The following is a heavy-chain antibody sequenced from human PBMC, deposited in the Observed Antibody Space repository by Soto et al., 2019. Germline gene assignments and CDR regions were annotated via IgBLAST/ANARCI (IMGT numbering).Heavy chain of an antibody. J-gene: IGHJ6*02. V-gene: IGHV3-15*01. Sequence: GGSLRLSCAASGFTFSNAWMSWVRQAPGKGLEWVGRIKSKTDGGTTDYAAPVKGRFTISRDDSKNTLYLQMNSLKTEDTAVYYCTTXTVVPAANRGYYYGMDVWGQGTTVTVSS. CDR2: IKSKTDGGTT. CDR1: GFTFSNAW. D-gene: IGHD2-2*01. CDR3: TTXTVVPAANRGYYYGMDV.